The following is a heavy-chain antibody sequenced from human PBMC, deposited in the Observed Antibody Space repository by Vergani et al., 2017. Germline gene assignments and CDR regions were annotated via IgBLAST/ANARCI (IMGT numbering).Heavy chain of an antibody. Sequence: QLQLQESGPGLVKPSETLSLTCTVSGGSISSSSYYWGWIRQPPGKGLEWIGSIYYSGSTYYNPSLKSRVTISVDTSKNQFSLKLSSVTAADTAVYYCARGAGWTHYYYYYGMDVWGQGTTVTVSS. CDR1: GGSISSSSYY. D-gene: IGHD3/OR15-3a*01. CDR2: IYYSGST. J-gene: IGHJ6*02. V-gene: IGHV4-39*07. CDR3: ARGAGWTHYYYYYGMDV.